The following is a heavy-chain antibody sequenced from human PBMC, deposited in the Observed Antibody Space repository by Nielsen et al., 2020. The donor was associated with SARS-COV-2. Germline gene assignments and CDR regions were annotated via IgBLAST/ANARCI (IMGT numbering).Heavy chain of an antibody. J-gene: IGHJ6*03. Sequence: GSLRLSCAVSGGSVSSNDWWTWVRQSPEKGLEWIGEVSHSGSINYNPSLMSRVTLSMEKSKRQFSLRLTSVSAADTAVYFCARGDLVVVPSPILGLGPFFYYFYLDVWGKGTTVIVSS. CDR3: ARGDLVVVPSPILGLGPFFYYFYLDV. D-gene: IGHD2-2*01. CDR2: VSHSGSI. V-gene: IGHV4-4*01. CDR1: GGSVSSNDW.